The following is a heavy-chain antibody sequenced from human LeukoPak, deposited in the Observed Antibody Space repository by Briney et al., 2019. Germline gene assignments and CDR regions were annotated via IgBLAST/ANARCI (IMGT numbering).Heavy chain of an antibody. Sequence: PSETLSLTCAVYGGSFSGYYWSWIRQPPGKGLEWIGEINHSGSTNYNPSLKSRVTISVDTSKNQFSLKLSSVTAADTAVYYCARVIRGVVIIRSYFDYWGQGTLVTVSS. CDR1: GGSFSGYY. CDR2: INHSGST. J-gene: IGHJ4*02. V-gene: IGHV4-34*01. CDR3: ARVIRGVVIIRSYFDY. D-gene: IGHD3-3*01.